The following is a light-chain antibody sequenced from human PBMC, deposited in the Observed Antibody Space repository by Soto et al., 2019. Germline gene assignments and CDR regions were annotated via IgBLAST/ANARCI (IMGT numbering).Light chain of an antibody. CDR2: GAS. Sequence: EIVMTQSPATLSVSPGERATLSCRASQSVSSNLAWYQQKPGQAPRLLIYGASTRAAGISGRLSGSGSGTEFTLTISSLQSEDAAVYYCQQYNNWPLYTFGQGTKLEIK. V-gene: IGKV3-15*01. J-gene: IGKJ2*01. CDR1: QSVSSN. CDR3: QQYNNWPLYT.